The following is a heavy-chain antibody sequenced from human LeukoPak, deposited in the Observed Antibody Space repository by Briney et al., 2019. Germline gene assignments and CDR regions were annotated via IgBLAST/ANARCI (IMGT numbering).Heavy chain of an antibody. CDR3: ARDGGVGAQYYFDY. Sequence: VKPSETLSLTCSVSGGSISSYYWSWIWQPAGKGLEWIGRLYTSGSTNYNPSLKSRVTMSVDTSKNQFSLKLSSVTAADTAVYYCARDGGVGAQYYFDYWGQGTLVTVSS. CDR2: LYTSGST. CDR1: GGSISSYY. V-gene: IGHV4-4*07. D-gene: IGHD1-26*01. J-gene: IGHJ4*02.